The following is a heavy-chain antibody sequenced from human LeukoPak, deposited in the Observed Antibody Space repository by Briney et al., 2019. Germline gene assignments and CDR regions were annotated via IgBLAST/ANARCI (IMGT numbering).Heavy chain of an antibody. Sequence: GRSLRLSCAASGFTFSSYAMHWVRQAPGKGLEWVAVISYDGSNKYYADSVKGRFTISRDNSKNTLYLQMNSLRAEDTAVYYCARGYRSGGSCWESYGMDVWGKGTTVTVSS. V-gene: IGHV3-30*04. CDR3: ARGYRSGGSCWESYGMDV. D-gene: IGHD2-15*01. CDR2: ISYDGSNK. CDR1: GFTFSSYA. J-gene: IGHJ6*04.